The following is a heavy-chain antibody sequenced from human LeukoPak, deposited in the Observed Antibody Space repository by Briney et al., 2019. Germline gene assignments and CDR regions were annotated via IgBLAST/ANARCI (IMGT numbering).Heavy chain of an antibody. V-gene: IGHV4-34*01. CDR1: GGSFSGYY. Sequence: PETLSLTCAVYGGSFSGYYWSWIRQPPGKGLEWIGEINHSGSTNYNPSLKSRVTISVDTSKNQFSLKLSSVTAADTAVYYCASRGYYDFWSGEYYFDYWGQGTLVTVSS. D-gene: IGHD3-3*01. J-gene: IGHJ4*02. CDR2: INHSGST. CDR3: ASRGYYDFWSGEYYFDY.